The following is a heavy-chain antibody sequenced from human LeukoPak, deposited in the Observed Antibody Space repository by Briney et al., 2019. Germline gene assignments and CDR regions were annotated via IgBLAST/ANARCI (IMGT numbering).Heavy chain of an antibody. CDR2: IIWNSGSI. CDR1: GFTFDDYA. J-gene: IGHJ4*02. V-gene: IGHV3-9*01. CDR3: TKDIGSVWLFYFDC. D-gene: IGHD6-19*01. Sequence: PGGSLRLSCAASGFTFDDYAMHWVRQAPGKGLEWVSGIIWNSGSIGYADSVKGRFTISRDNAKHSLYLQMNSLRPEDTALYFCTKDIGSVWLFYFDCWGQGTPVTVSS.